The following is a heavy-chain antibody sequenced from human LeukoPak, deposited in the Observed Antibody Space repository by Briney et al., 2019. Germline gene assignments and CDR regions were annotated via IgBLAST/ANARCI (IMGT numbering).Heavy chain of an antibody. J-gene: IGHJ6*02. CDR1: GGFFSGYY. CDR2: INHSGST. D-gene: IGHD6-13*01. V-gene: IGHV4-34*01. CDR3: ASAAAGTDYYYGMDV. Sequence: SETLSLTCAVYGGFFSGYYWSWIRQPPGKGLEWIGEINHSGSTNYNPSHKSRVTISVDTSKNQFSLKLSSVTAADTAVYYCASAAAGTDYYYGMDVWGQGTTVTVSS.